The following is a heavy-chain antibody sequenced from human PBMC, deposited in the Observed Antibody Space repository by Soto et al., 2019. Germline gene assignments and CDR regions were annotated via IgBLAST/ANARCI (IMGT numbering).Heavy chain of an antibody. Sequence: GGSLRLSCAASGFTFSSYAMSWVRQAPGKGLEWVSAISGSGGSTYYADSVKGRFTISRDNSKNTLYLQMNSLRAEDTAVYYCAKGGLYCSSTSCYTGGYYYYYYGMDVWGQGTTVTVPS. J-gene: IGHJ6*02. CDR3: AKGGLYCSSTSCYTGGYYYYYYGMDV. CDR2: ISGSGGST. D-gene: IGHD2-2*02. V-gene: IGHV3-23*01. CDR1: GFTFSSYA.